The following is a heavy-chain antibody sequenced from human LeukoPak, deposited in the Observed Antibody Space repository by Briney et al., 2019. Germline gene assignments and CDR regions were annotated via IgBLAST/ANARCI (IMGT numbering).Heavy chain of an antibody. CDR3: ARGGTIFGVVSHFSYYYYMDV. D-gene: IGHD3-3*01. CDR2: IYSSGGT. J-gene: IGHJ6*03. CDR1: GGSISSSGYY. V-gene: IGHV4-39*07. Sequence: KPSETLSLTCTVSGGSISSSGYYWAWIRQPPGKGLEWIGCIYSSGGTYYNPSLKSRVTISVDTSKNQFSLKLSSVTAADTAVYYCARGGTIFGVVSHFSYYYYMDVWGKGTTVTVSS.